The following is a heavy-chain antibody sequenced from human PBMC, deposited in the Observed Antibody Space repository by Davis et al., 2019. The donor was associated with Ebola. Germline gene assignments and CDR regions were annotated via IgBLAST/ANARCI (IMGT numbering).Heavy chain of an antibody. CDR3: TSRGLVSATDEAFDI. CDR2: IKSKISGGTI. CDR1: GFRFSSFV. D-gene: IGHD1-1*01. V-gene: IGHV3-15*05. Sequence: GESLKISCAASGFRFSSFVMSWARQAPGKGLEWVGRIKSKISGGTINYAAPVKGRFTISRDDSKNTLYLQMNSLKSEDTAMYYCTSRGLVSATDEAFDIWGQGTVVTVSS. J-gene: IGHJ3*02.